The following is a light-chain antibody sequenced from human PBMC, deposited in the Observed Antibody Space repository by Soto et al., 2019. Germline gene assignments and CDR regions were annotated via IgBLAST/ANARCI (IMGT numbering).Light chain of an antibody. Sequence: DIVMTQSPDSLAVSLGERATINCKSSQSVSYSSNNKNYLAWYQQKPGQPPKLLIYWASTRESGVPDRISGSGSGAEFTLTISILQAEDVAVYFCQQYYSSPLTFGGGTKVEIK. CDR2: WAS. J-gene: IGKJ4*01. CDR3: QQYYSSPLT. V-gene: IGKV4-1*01. CDR1: QSVSYSSNNKNY.